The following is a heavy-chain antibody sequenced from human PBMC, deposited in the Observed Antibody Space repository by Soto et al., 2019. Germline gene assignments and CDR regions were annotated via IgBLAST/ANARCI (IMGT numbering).Heavy chain of an antibody. V-gene: IGHV3-21*01. CDR2: IGRRSDI. CDR3: AREETAWPLAYGLDV. CDR1: GYTLSDYS. J-gene: IGHJ6*02. Sequence: GGSLRLSCVASGYTLSDYSMSWVRQAPGKGLEWVSSIGRRSDIYYADSVKGRFTISRDNAKNSVSLQMNSLRDEDTAVYYCAREETAWPLAYGLDVWGQGTTVTVSS. D-gene: IGHD2-21*02.